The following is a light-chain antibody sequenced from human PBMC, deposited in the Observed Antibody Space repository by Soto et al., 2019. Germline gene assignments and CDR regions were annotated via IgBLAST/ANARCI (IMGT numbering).Light chain of an antibody. V-gene: IGLV1-36*01. J-gene: IGLJ2*01. CDR1: RSNIGSNA. CDR2: YDD. CDR3: AAWDDSLNGVV. Sequence: QSVLTQPPSVSEAPRQRVTISCSGSRSNIGSNAVNWYQQLPGKAPKLLIYYDDLLPSGVSDRFSGSKSGTSASLAISGLQSEDEADYYCAAWDDSLNGVVFGGGTKLTVL.